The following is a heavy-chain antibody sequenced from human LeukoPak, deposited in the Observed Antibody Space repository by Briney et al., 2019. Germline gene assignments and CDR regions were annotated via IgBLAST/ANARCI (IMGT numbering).Heavy chain of an antibody. CDR3: ATGAAAVKWGRYYYMDV. CDR1: GYSFTSYW. D-gene: IGHD6-13*01. V-gene: IGHV5-51*01. J-gene: IGHJ6*03. CDR2: IYPGDSDT. Sequence: GESLKISCKGSGYSFTSYWIGWVRQMPGKGLEWMGIIYPGDSDTRYSPSFQGQVTISADKSISTAYLQWSSLKASDTAMYYCATGAAAVKWGRYYYMDVWGKGTTVTVSS.